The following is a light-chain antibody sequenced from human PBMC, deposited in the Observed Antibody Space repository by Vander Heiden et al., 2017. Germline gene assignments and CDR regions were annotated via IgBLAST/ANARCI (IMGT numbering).Light chain of an antibody. V-gene: IGKV1-5*03. Sequence: DIHMTQSPSTLSASVGDRVTITCRASQSISEWLAWYQQKPGKAPRLLIYKASGLQSGVPSRFSGSGSGTEFTLTISGLQPDDFATYYCQHYSPPSNGYSLYCFGQGTKLGMK. CDR3: QHYSPPSNGYSLYC. CDR2: KAS. CDR1: QSISEW. J-gene: IGKJ2*03.